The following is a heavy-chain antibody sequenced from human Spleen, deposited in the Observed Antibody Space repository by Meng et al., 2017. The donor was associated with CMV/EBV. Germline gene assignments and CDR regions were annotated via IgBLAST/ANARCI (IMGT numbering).Heavy chain of an antibody. V-gene: IGHV3-7*01. CDR1: GFTFSDYA. Sequence: GESLKISCAASGFTFSDYAMHWVRQAPGKGLEWVANIKQDGSEKYYVDSVKGRFTISRDNAKNSLYLQMNSLRAEDTAVYYCARGTYCSSTSCYLVGWFDPWGQGTLVTVSS. D-gene: IGHD2-2*01. CDR3: ARGTYCSSTSCYLVGWFDP. J-gene: IGHJ5*02. CDR2: IKQDGSEK.